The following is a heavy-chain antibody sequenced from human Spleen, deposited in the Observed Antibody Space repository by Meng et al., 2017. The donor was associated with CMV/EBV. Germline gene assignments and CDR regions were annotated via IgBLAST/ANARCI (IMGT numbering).Heavy chain of an antibody. CDR2: INQDGSEI. V-gene: IGHV3-7*01. J-gene: IGHJ5*02. Sequence: GESLKISCAASGFTFRSYTMTWVRQAPGKGLEWVAKINQDGSEIYYVDSVKGRFTISRDNAKNSLFLQMDSLRAEDTAVYYCAKPYQLLSNWFDPWGQGTLVTVSS. CDR3: AKPYQLLSNWFDP. CDR1: GFTFRSYT. D-gene: IGHD2-2*01.